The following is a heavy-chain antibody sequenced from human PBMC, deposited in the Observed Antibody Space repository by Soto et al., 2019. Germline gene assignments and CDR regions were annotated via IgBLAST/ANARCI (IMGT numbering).Heavy chain of an antibody. CDR1: GYTFTSYA. Sequence: ASVKVSCKASGYTFTSYAMHWVRQAPGQRLEWMGWINAGNGNTKYSQKFQGRVTITTDTSTSTAYMELSSLRSEDTAVYYCARGLTRGIAARRPFDYSGQGTLVTVSS. D-gene: IGHD6-6*01. J-gene: IGHJ4*02. CDR3: ARGLTRGIAARRPFDY. CDR2: INAGNGNT. V-gene: IGHV1-3*01.